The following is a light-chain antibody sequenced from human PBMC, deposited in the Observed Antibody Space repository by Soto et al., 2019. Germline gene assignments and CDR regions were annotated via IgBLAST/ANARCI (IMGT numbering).Light chain of an antibody. Sequence: QSALTQPASVSGSPGQSIPISCTGTSSDVCGYNYVSWYQQHTGKAPKLMIYDVSNRPSGVSNRFSGSKSGNTASLTISGLQAEDEADYYCSSYTSSSPYVVFVGGTKLTVL. CDR2: DVS. J-gene: IGLJ2*01. CDR3: SSYTSSSPYVV. V-gene: IGLV2-14*01. CDR1: SSDVCGYNY.